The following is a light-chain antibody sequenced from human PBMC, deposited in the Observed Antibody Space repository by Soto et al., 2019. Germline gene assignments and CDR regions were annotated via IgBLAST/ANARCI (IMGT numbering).Light chain of an antibody. CDR3: CSYAGSDTYV. CDR1: SSDVGGYNF. CDR2: DVT. J-gene: IGLJ1*01. Sequence: QSALTQPRSVSGSPGQSVTISCTGTSSDVGGYNFVSWYQHPPGKAPKLMLYDVTNQPSGVPDRFSGSKSDNTASLTISGLQAEDEADYYCCSYAGSDTYVFGTGTKLTVL. V-gene: IGLV2-11*01.